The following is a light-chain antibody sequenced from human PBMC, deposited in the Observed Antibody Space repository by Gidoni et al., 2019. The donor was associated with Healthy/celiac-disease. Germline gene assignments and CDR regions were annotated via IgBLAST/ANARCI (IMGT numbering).Light chain of an antibody. CDR1: QRVSSSY. CDR2: GAS. V-gene: IGKV3-20*01. CDR3: QQYGSSPRVT. J-gene: IGKJ3*01. Sequence: FVLTQSPGTLSLSPGERATLSCRASQRVSSSYLAWYQQKPGQAPRLLIYGASSRATGIPDRFSGSGSGTDFTLTISRLEPEDFAVYYCQQYGSSPRVTFGPGTKVDIK.